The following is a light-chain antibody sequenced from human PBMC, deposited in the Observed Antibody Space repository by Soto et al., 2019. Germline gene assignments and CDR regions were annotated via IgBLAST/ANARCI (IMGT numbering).Light chain of an antibody. CDR1: SSDIGDYNY. J-gene: IGLJ2*01. V-gene: IGLV2-14*01. Sequence: QSALTQPASVSASPGQSITISCTGTSSDIGDYNYVSWYQQHPGKAPKLMIYEVNNRPSGVSNRFSGSKSGNTASLSISGLQPEDEADYYCSSYTGSSSILFGGGTKVTVL. CDR2: EVN. CDR3: SSYTGSSSIL.